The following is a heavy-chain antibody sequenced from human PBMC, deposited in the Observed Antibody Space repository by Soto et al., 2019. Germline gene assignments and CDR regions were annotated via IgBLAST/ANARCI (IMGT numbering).Heavy chain of an antibody. V-gene: IGHV3-7*01. Sequence: GVSPGLSFAASEFTFTGYWMSWVRQAPGKGLEWVANINEDGSRKYYVDSVKGRFTISRDNPKNSLYLQMNNPRAEDTAVYYCAGDIGDFWGQGTLVTVSS. CDR2: INEDGSRK. CDR1: EFTFTGYW. J-gene: IGHJ4*02. D-gene: IGHD1-26*01. CDR3: AGDIGDF.